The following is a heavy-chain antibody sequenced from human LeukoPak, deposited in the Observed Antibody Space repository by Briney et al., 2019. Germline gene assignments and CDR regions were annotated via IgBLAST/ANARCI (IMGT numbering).Heavy chain of an antibody. CDR1: GFTFSSYW. Sequence: GGSLRLSCAASGFTFSSYWMSWVRQAPGKGLEWVANIKQDGSEKYYADSVKGRFTISRDNAKNSLYLQMNSLRAEDTAIYYCTRVGYIDEGIDYWGQGTLVTVSS. CDR3: TRVGYIDEGIDY. J-gene: IGHJ4*02. D-gene: IGHD5-24*01. V-gene: IGHV3-7*04. CDR2: IKQDGSEK.